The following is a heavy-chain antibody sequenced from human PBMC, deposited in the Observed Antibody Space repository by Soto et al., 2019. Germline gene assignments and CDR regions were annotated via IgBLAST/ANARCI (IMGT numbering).Heavy chain of an antibody. D-gene: IGHD1-26*01. CDR3: ASTGGSYQKSWYFAL. V-gene: IGHV1-69*12. Sequence: QVQLVQSGAEVKKPGSSVKVSCKASGGTFSSYAISWVRQAPGQGLEWMGGIIPIFGTANYAQKFQGRVTITADESSSTAYMEVSSLRSEDTAVYYCASTGGSYQKSWYFALWGRGTLVTVSS. J-gene: IGHJ2*01. CDR2: IIPIFGTA. CDR1: GGTFSSYA.